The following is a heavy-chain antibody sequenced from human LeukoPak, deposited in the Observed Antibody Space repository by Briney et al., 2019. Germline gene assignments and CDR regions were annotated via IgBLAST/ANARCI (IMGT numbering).Heavy chain of an antibody. J-gene: IGHJ5*02. Sequence: SETLSHTCDVSGGSISSTVWWSWVRQPPGKGLEWIGEIYQTGSTNYNPSLKSRVTISVDKSKNQFSLTLSSVTAADTAVYYCATHIVLMVYALASWGQGTLVTVSS. D-gene: IGHD2-8*01. V-gene: IGHV4-4*02. CDR1: GGSISSTVW. CDR2: IYQTGST. CDR3: ATHIVLMVYALAS.